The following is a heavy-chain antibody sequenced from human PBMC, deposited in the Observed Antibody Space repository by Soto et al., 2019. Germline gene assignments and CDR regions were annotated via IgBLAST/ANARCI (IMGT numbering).Heavy chain of an antibody. J-gene: IGHJ4*02. Sequence: QLQLRESGPGLVKASETLSLTCTVSGGSISSSNYYWGWIRQPPGKGLEWIGHIYYTGSTHYHPSHQARLPLSVDTSMRQFSLEPSAVAAGDAAVYYCASGRSSWLYFDFWGQGTLVTLSS. CDR2: IYYTGST. V-gene: IGHV4-39*01. D-gene: IGHD6-13*01. CDR3: ASGRSSWLYFDF. CDR1: GGSISSSNYY.